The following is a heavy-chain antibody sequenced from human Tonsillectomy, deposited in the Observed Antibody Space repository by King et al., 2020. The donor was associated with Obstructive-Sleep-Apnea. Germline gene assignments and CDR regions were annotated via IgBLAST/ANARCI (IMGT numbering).Heavy chain of an antibody. J-gene: IGHJ3*02. V-gene: IGHV4-31*03. CDR3: AGDLSDSSGYYYDSRHDSFDI. D-gene: IGHD3-22*01. CDR1: GGSISSGGYY. Sequence: QLQESGPGLVKPSQTLSLTCTVSGGSISSGGYYWSCIRQHPGKGLEWIGYIYYSGSTYYNPSLKSRFTISVDTSKNQFSLKLSAVTAADTAVYYCAGDLSDSSGYYYDSRHDSFDIWGQGTMVTVSS. CDR2: IYYSGST.